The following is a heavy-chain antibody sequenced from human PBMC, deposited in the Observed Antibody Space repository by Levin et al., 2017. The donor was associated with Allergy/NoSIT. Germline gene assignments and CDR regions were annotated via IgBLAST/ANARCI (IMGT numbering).Heavy chain of an antibody. D-gene: IGHD5-12*01. Sequence: ASVKVSCKASGGTFSSYAISWVRQAPGQGLEWMGGIIPIFGTANYAQKFQGRVTITADESTSTAYMELSSLRSEDTAVYYCARDMRFVDIVATPRGAADAFDIWGQGTMVTVSS. J-gene: IGHJ3*02. CDR3: ARDMRFVDIVATPRGAADAFDI. V-gene: IGHV1-69*13. CDR2: IIPIFGTA. CDR1: GGTFSSYA.